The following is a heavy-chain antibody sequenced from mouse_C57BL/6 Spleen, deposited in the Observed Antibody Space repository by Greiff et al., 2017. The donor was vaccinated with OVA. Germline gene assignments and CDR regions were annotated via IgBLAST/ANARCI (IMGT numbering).Heavy chain of an antibody. J-gene: IGHJ4*01. CDR3: ASDGGYDIYYAMDY. D-gene: IGHD2-2*01. CDR1: GYSITSGYD. V-gene: IGHV3-1*01. CDR2: ISYSGST. Sequence: EVQLQESGPGMVKPSQSLSLTCTVTGYSITSGYDWHWIRHFPGNKLEWMGYISYSGSTNYNPSLKSRISITHDTSKNHFFLKLKSVTTEDTATYYCASDGGYDIYYAMDYWGQGTSVTVSS.